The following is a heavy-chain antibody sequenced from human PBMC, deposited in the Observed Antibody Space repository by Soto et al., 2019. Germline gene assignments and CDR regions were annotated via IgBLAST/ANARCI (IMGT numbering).Heavy chain of an antibody. Sequence: QEQLQESGPGLVKPSETLSLSCTVCGGSVSSGSYNWNWIRQPPGKGLEWIGYMHYRRSANYNPSLKSRVTISVHTTKNQFSLKLSSVTAADTAVYYCARRDLGNDAFDIWGQGTMVTVSS. D-gene: IGHD3-10*01. CDR3: ARRDLGNDAFDI. CDR2: MHYRRSA. CDR1: GGSVSSGSYN. J-gene: IGHJ3*02. V-gene: IGHV4-61*01.